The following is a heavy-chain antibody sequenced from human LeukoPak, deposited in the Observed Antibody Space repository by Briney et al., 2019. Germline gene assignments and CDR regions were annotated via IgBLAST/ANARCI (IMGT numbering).Heavy chain of an antibody. V-gene: IGHV1-2*02. Sequence: ASVKVSCKASGYTFTGFYMHWVRQAPGQGLEWMGWINPNSGGTNYAEKLQGRVTMSIDTSTSTAYMELRSLRSDDTAVYYCARGEGIAVAATGEYYFDYWGQGTLVTVSS. J-gene: IGHJ4*02. CDR2: INPNSGGT. CDR1: GYTFTGFY. D-gene: IGHD6-19*01. CDR3: ARGEGIAVAATGEYYFDY.